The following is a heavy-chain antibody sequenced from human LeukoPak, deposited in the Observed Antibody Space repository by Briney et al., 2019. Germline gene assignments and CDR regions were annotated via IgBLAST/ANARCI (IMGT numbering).Heavy chain of an antibody. Sequence: PSETLSLTCTLSGGSINNYYWSWIRQPPGKGLEWIGYIYYNGNTNYNPSLKSRVTISVDTSKNQFSLKLSSVTAADTAVYYCGAYRRDDAFDIWGQGTMVTVSS. CDR3: GAYRRDDAFDI. CDR1: GGSINNYY. V-gene: IGHV4-59*12. J-gene: IGHJ3*02. CDR2: IYYNGNT.